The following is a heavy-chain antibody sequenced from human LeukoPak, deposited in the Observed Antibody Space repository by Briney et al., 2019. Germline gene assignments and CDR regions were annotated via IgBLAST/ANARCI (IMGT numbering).Heavy chain of an antibody. V-gene: IGHV1-8*01. CDR2: MNPNSGNT. CDR3: ARSPGTTGYYYMDA. CDR1: GYTFTSYD. J-gene: IGHJ6*03. D-gene: IGHD1-1*01. Sequence: GSVKVSCKASGYTFTSYDINWVRQATGRGLEWMGWMNPNSGNTGYAQKFQGRVTMTRNTSISTAYMELSSLRSEDTAVYYCARSPGTTGYYYMDAWGKGTTVTVSS.